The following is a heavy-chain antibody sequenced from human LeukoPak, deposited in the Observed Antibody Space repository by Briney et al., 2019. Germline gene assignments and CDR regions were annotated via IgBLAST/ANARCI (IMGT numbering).Heavy chain of an antibody. Sequence: ADTLSLTCAVSGGSITTTNWWSWVRQPPGKGLEWIGVVHLSGATNYNLSLESRVNMSIDKSKNHLSLEVTSVTAADTAIYYCTRESGAFSPFGFWGQGTLVTVPS. D-gene: IGHD1-26*01. V-gene: IGHV4-4*02. CDR1: GGSITTTNW. CDR2: VHLSGAT. CDR3: TRESGAFSPFGF. J-gene: IGHJ4*02.